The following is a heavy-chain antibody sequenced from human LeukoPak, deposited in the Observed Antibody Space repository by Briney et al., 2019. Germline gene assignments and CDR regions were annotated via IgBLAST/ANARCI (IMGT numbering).Heavy chain of an antibody. D-gene: IGHD5-18*01. V-gene: IGHV1-2*02. CDR1: GYTFTGYY. CDR3: ARGGRGYSYGSYYYYYMDV. CDR2: INPNSGGT. J-gene: IGHJ6*03. Sequence: GASVKVSCKASGYTFTGYYMHWARQAPGQGLEWMGWINPNSGGTNYAQKFQGRVTMTRDTSISTAYMELSRLRSDDTAVYYCARGGRGYSYGSYYYYYMDVWGKGTTVTISS.